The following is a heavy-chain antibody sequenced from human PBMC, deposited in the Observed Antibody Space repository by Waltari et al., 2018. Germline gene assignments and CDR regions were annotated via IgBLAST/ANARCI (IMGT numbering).Heavy chain of an antibody. CDR3: ASGLGSGYAFDY. V-gene: IGHV3-74*01. D-gene: IGHD5-12*01. Sequence: EVQLVESGGGLVQPGGSLRLSCAASGFTFSSYWMHWVRQAPGKGLVWVSRINSDGSSTSYADSVKGRFTISRDNAKNTLYLQMNSLRAEDTAVCYCASGLGSGYAFDYWGQGTLVTVSS. CDR1: GFTFSSYW. CDR2: INSDGSST. J-gene: IGHJ4*02.